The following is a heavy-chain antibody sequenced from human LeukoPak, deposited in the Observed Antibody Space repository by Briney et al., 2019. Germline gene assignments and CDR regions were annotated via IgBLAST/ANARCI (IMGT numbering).Heavy chain of an antibody. CDR3: AKTLPPVDRIGHIFDY. CDR1: GFTFSSYG. V-gene: IGHV3-30*02. D-gene: IGHD2-15*01. J-gene: IGHJ4*02. Sequence: GALRLSCAASGFTFSSYGMHWVRQAPGKGLEWVAFIRYDGSNKYYADSVKGRFTISRDNSKNTLYLQMNSLSAEDTAVYYCAKTLPPVDRIGHIFDYWGQGTLVTVSS. CDR2: IRYDGSNK.